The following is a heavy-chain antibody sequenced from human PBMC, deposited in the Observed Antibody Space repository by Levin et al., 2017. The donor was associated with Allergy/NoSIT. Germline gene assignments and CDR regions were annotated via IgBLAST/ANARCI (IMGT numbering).Heavy chain of an antibody. Sequence: PGGSLRLSCAVSGFIFSDHYMDWVRQAPGKGLEWVARSRNKARSYTTEYAASVKDRFTISRDDSKNSLYLQMNSLTTEDTAGYYCARVGAVVPNAMDVWGQGTTVTFSS. J-gene: IGHJ6*02. V-gene: IGHV3-72*01. CDR2: SRNKARSYTT. CDR3: ARVGAVVPNAMDV. CDR1: GFIFSDHY. D-gene: IGHD4-23*01.